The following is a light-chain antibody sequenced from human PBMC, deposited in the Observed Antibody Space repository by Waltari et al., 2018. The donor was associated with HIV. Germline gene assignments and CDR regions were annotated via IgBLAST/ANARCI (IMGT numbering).Light chain of an antibody. CDR1: SLRSNN. CDR3: NSPDSSGNHWV. CDR2: GKN. J-gene: IGLJ3*02. Sequence: SSEMNQDPAVSVALGQTVRITCQGDSLRSNNASSYQQKPARAPVLVINGKNNRPSGVAHRCSGSSSGNTASLTITRTQAEDEADYYCNSPDSSGNHWVFGGGTKLTVL. V-gene: IGLV3-19*01.